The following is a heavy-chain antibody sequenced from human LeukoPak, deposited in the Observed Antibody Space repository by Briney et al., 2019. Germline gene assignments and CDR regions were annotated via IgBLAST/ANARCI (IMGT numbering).Heavy chain of an antibody. V-gene: IGHV4-59*01. CDR3: AGVAGTTNWFDP. D-gene: IGHD6-19*01. CDR2: IYYSGST. J-gene: IGHJ5*02. Sequence: SETLSLTCTVSGGSISSYYWSWIRQPPGKGLEWIGYIYYSGSTSYNPSLKSRVTISVDTSKNQFSLKLSSVTAAGTAVYYCAGVAGTTNWFDPWGQGTLVTVSS. CDR1: GGSISSYY.